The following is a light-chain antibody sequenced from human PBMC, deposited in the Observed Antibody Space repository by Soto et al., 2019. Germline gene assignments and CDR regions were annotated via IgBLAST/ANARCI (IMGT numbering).Light chain of an antibody. Sequence: EIVLTQSPGTLSLSPGERATLSCRASRSVSGNYLAWFQQKPGLAPRLLIFGVSTRATGIPDRFSGRGSGTDFTLTISRLEAEDSAVYYCQHYGRSPWTFGQGTKVEIK. J-gene: IGKJ1*01. V-gene: IGKV3-20*01. CDR2: GVS. CDR1: RSVSGNY. CDR3: QHYGRSPWT.